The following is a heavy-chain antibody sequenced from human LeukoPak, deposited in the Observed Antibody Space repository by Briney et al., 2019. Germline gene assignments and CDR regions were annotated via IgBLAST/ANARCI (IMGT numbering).Heavy chain of an antibody. V-gene: IGHV4-39*07. CDR3: ARLEIAAAGNRWFDP. CDR2: IYYSGST. D-gene: IGHD6-13*01. J-gene: IGHJ5*02. CDR1: GGSISSSSYY. Sequence: SETLSLTCTVSGGSISSSSYYWGWIRQRPGKGLEWIGSIYYSGSTYYNPSLKSQVTISVDTSKNQFSLKLSSVTAADTAVYYCARLEIAAAGNRWFDPWGQGTLVTVSS.